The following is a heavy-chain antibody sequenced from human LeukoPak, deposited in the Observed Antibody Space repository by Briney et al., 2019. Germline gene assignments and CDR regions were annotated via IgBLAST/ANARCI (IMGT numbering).Heavy chain of an antibody. J-gene: IGHJ5*02. V-gene: IGHV4-59*01. CDR1: GDSISDDY. D-gene: IGHD2-2*01. Sequence: SETLSLTCTVSGDSISDDYWSWIRQPPGKGLEWIGYIYYSGRTTYNPSLKSRVTISIDTSKSQLSLTLTSVTAADTAVYYCARVAYGSSWFDPWGQGTLVIVSS. CDR3: ARVAYGSSWFDP. CDR2: IYYSGRT.